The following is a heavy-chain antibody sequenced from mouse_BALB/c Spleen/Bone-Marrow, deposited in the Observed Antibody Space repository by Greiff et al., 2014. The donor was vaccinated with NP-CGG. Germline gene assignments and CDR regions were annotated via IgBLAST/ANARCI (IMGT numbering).Heavy chain of an antibody. J-gene: IGHJ3*01. Sequence: EVKVVESGAELVKPGASVKLSCTASGFNIKDTYMHWVKQRPEQGLEWIGRIDPANGNTKYDPKFQGKATITADTSSNTAYLQLSSLTSGDIAVFYCVFYYYGSGGFLTGGKGPLVTVPA. CDR3: VFYYYGSGGFLT. CDR1: GFNIKDTY. D-gene: IGHD1-1*01. V-gene: IGHV14-3*02. CDR2: IDPANGNT.